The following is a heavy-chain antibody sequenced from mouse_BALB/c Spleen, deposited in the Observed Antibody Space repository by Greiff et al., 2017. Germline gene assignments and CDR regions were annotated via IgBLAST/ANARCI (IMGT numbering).Heavy chain of an antibody. CDR2: ISYSGST. CDR3: ARNYRYDAPYFDY. Sequence: EVQLQESGPGLVKPSQSLSLTCTVTGYSITSDYAWNWIRQFPGNKLEWMGYISYSGSTSYNPSLKSRISITRDTSKNQFFLQLNSVTTEDTATYYCARNYRYDAPYFDYWGQGTTLTVSS. V-gene: IGHV3-2*02. CDR1: GYSITSDYA. J-gene: IGHJ2*01. D-gene: IGHD2-14*01.